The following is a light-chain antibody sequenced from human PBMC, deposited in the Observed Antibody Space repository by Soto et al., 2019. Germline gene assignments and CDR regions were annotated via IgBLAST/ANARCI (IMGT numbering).Light chain of an antibody. CDR1: QRINKW. V-gene: IGKV1-5*01. Sequence: DIQMTQSPSTLSASVGDRVTITCRASQRINKWLAWYHQKPGKAPKLLIYDASSLNSGAPSRFSGRGSGTEFTLTNSSVQPNDVAAYYCQQYDSSPWTFGQGTKVEIK. J-gene: IGKJ1*01. CDR2: DAS. CDR3: QQYDSSPWT.